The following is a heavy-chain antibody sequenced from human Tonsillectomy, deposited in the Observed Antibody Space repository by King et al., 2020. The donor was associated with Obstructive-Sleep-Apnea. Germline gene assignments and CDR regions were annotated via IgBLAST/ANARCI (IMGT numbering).Heavy chain of an antibody. J-gene: IGHJ3*02. CDR1: GFTFDDYA. V-gene: IGHV3-9*01. CDR3: AKDLMRGGDIVLVNTFDI. D-gene: IGHD2-8*02. CDR2: ISWDSGSI. Sequence: EVQLVESGGGLLQPGRPLRLSCAASGFTFDDYAMHWVRQAPGKGLEWVSGISWDSGSIGYADSVKGRFTISRDNAKNSLYLQMNSLGTEDSALYYCAKDLMRGGDIVLVNTFDIWGQGTMVTVAS.